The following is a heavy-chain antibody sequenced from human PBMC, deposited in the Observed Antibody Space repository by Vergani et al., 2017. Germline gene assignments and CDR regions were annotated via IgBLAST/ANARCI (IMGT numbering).Heavy chain of an antibody. J-gene: IGHJ4*02. CDR3: ARDLRKIVGATTVGSAFFDY. V-gene: IGHV3-23*01. CDR2: ISGSGGST. D-gene: IGHD1-26*01. CDR1: GFTFSSYA. Sequence: EVQLLESGGGLVQPGGSLRLSCAASGFTFSSYAMSWVRQAPGKGLEWVSAISGSGGSTYYADSVKGRFTISRDNSKNTLYLQMNSLRAEDTAVYYCARDLRKIVGATTVGSAFFDYWGQGTLVTVSS.